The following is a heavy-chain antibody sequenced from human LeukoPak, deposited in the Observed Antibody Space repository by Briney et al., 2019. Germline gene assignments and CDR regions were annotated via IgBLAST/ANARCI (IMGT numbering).Heavy chain of an antibody. CDR3: ARLGPEDYRFDY. CDR1: GGSISSGDYY. V-gene: IGHV4-30-4*01. Sequence: SETLSLTCTVSGGSISSGDYYWSWIRQPPGKGLEWIGYIYYSGSTYYNPSLKSRVTISVDTSKNQFSLKLSSVTAADTAVYYCARLGPEDYRFDYWGQGTLITVSS. J-gene: IGHJ4*02. D-gene: IGHD4-11*01. CDR2: IYYSGST.